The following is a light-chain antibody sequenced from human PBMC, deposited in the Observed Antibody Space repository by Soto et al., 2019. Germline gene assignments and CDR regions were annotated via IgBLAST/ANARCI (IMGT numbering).Light chain of an antibody. CDR2: KVS. V-gene: IGKV2-30*01. CDR1: QSLLYGDGNTY. Sequence: DVVMTQSPLSLPVTLGQPASISCRSSQSLLYGDGNTYLNWFQQRPGQSPRRLIYKVSNRDSGVPDRFSGSGSGTEFTLKISRVEAEDVGVYYCMQGTHWPWTFGQGTRVEIK. J-gene: IGKJ1*01. CDR3: MQGTHWPWT.